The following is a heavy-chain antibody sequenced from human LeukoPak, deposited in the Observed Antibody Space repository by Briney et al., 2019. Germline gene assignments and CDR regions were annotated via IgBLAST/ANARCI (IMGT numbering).Heavy chain of an antibody. J-gene: IGHJ4*02. CDR2: INTNTGNP. CDR1: GYTFTNYA. CDR3: ARDGYYDTNGRYYFDY. Sequence: ASVKVSCKASGYTFTNYAMNWVRQAPGQWLEWMGWINTNTGNPTYAQGPTGRFVFSLDTSVSTAYLQISSLKAEDTAVYYCARDGYYDTNGRYYFDYWGQGTLVTVSS. V-gene: IGHV7-4-1*02. D-gene: IGHD3-22*01.